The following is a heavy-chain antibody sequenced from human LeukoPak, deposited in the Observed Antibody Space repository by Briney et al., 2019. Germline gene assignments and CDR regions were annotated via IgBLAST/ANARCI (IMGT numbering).Heavy chain of an antibody. V-gene: IGHV1-18*04. Sequence: ASVKVPCKASGYTFSNYGISWVRQAPGLGLEWMGWTSYNGNTNYAQKFQDRVTMTTDTSTTTAYMELRSLESDDTAVYYCARHSGSGWQALGYWGQGTLVTVPS. CDR2: TSYNGNT. J-gene: IGHJ4*02. CDR1: GYTFSNYG. D-gene: IGHD6-19*01. CDR3: ARHSGSGWQALGY.